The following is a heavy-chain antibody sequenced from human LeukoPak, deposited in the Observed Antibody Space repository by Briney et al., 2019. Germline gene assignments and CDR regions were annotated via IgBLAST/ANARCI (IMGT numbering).Heavy chain of an antibody. D-gene: IGHD5-18*01. Sequence: ASVKVPCKASGYTFTGYYMHWVRQAPGQGLEWMGWINPNSGGTNYAQKFQGRVTMTRDTSISTAYMELSRLRSDDTAVYYCARWRIQLWPQPLYFDYWGQGTLVTVSS. CDR2: INPNSGGT. J-gene: IGHJ4*02. CDR3: ARWRIQLWPQPLYFDY. V-gene: IGHV1-2*02. CDR1: GYTFTGYY.